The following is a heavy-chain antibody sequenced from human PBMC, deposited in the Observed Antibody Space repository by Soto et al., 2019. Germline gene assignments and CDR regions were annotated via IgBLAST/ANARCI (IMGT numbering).Heavy chain of an antibody. J-gene: IGHJ6*02. Sequence: GGFLRLSCAASGFTFSSYSMNWVRQAPGKGLEWVSSISSSSSYIYYADSVKGRFTISRDNAKNSLYLQMNSLRAEDTAVYYCARDHYDFWSGYYYYGMDVWGQGTTVNVSS. CDR3: ARDHYDFWSGYYYYGMDV. CDR1: GFTFSSYS. V-gene: IGHV3-21*01. CDR2: ISSSSSYI. D-gene: IGHD3-3*01.